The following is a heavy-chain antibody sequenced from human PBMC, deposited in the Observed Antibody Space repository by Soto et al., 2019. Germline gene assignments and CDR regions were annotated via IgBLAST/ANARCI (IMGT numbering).Heavy chain of an antibody. CDR1: GFTFSDYY. CDR3: AKGTTYYYDSSGYYYVAY. J-gene: IGHJ4*02. CDR2: ISSSGSTI. V-gene: IGHV3-11*01. Sequence: AGGSLRLSCAAAGFTFSDYYMSWIRQAPGKGLEWVSYISSSGSTIYYADSVKGRFTISRDNAKNSLYLQMNSLRAEDTAVYYCAKGTTYYYDSSGYYYVAYWGQGTLVTVSS. D-gene: IGHD3-22*01.